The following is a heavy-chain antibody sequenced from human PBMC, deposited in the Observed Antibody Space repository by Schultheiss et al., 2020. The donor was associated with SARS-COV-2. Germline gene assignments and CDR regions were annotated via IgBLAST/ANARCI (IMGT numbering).Heavy chain of an antibody. CDR2: IYHNENT. Sequence: SETLSLTCAVSGGSISTTNWWGWVRQPPGRGLEWIGDIYHNENTNYNPSLKSRVTMSVEKSKNQFSLRLSSVTAADTAVYYCARRPARGAYYYYYYMDVWGKGTTVTVSS. J-gene: IGHJ6*03. CDR1: GGSISTTNW. CDR3: ARRPARGAYYYYYYMDV. D-gene: IGHD2-2*01. V-gene: IGHV4/OR15-8*02.